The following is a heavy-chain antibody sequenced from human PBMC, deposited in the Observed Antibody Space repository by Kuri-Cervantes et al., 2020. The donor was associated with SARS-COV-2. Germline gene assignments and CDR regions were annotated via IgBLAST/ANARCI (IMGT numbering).Heavy chain of an antibody. V-gene: IGHV3-30-3*01. Sequence: GGSLRLSCTASKFTFSNYAVHWVRQAPGKGLEWVAVISFDGSNKKYAGSLEGRFTVSRDNSKNTLYLQMNSLRVEDTAVYYCAKDSYYDYVWGSYRYAPDWGQGTLVTVSS. J-gene: IGHJ4*02. CDR1: KFTFSNYA. CDR2: ISFDGSNK. D-gene: IGHD3-16*02. CDR3: AKDSYYDYVWGSYRYAPD.